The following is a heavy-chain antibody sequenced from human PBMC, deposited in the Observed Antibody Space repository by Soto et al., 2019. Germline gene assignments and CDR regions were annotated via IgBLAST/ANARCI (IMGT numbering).Heavy chain of an antibody. Sequence: QVQLVESGGGVVQPGRSLRLSCAASGFTFSSYAMHWVRQAPGKGLEWVAVISYDGSNKYYADSVKGRFTISRDNSKNTMYLQMNSLRAADTAVYYCARVVAAGTRHDAFDIWGQGTMVTVSS. CDR3: ARVVAAGTRHDAFDI. J-gene: IGHJ3*02. V-gene: IGHV3-30-3*01. CDR1: GFTFSSYA. D-gene: IGHD6-13*01. CDR2: ISYDGSNK.